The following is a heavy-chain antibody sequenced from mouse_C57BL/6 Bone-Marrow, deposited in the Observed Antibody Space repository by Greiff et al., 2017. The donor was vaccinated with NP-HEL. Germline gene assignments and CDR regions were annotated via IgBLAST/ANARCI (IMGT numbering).Heavy chain of an antibody. V-gene: IGHV6-6*01. CDR3: TRAPYYYGSSSLYYFDY. CDR2: IRNKANNHAT. J-gene: IGHJ2*01. Sequence: EVQLQQSGGGLVQPGGSMKLSCAASGFTFSDAWMDWVRQSPEKGLEWVAEIRNKANNHATYYAESVKGRFTISRDDSKSSVYLQMNSLRAEDTGIYYCTRAPYYYGSSSLYYFDYWGQGTTLTVSS. CDR1: GFTFSDAW. D-gene: IGHD1-1*01.